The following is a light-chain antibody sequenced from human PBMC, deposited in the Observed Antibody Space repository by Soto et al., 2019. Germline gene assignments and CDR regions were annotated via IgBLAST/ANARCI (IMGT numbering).Light chain of an antibody. CDR1: SSDVGYYNY. CDR2: EVT. Sequence: QSALTQPASVSGSPGQSITISCTGTSSDVGYYNYVSWYQQHPGKAPKLMLYEVTNRPSWVSNRFSGSKSGNTASLTISGLQAEDEADYYCSSYTAKSTLVFGGGTKVTVL. CDR3: SSYTAKSTLV. V-gene: IGLV2-14*01. J-gene: IGLJ3*02.